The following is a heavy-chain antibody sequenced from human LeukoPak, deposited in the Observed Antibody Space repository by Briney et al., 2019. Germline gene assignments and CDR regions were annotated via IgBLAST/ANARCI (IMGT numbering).Heavy chain of an antibody. Sequence: SETLSLTCTVSGGSISPYYWTWIRQPPGEGLEWIGYIFHSGSTNYNPSLKSRVTISVDTSKNQFSLKLISVTAADTAVYYCARGSSWYFFWGQGTQVTVSS. CDR3: ARGSSWYFF. D-gene: IGHD6-13*01. CDR1: GGSISPYY. CDR2: IFHSGST. V-gene: IGHV4-59*01. J-gene: IGHJ4*02.